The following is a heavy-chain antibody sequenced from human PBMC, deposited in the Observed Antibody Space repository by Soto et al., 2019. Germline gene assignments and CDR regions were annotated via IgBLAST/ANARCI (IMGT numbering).Heavy chain of an antibody. CDR2: IVVGSGNT. D-gene: IGHD4-17*01. Sequence: QMQLLQSGPEVKKPGTSVKVSCKAFGFTFTRSAVQWVRQARGQRPEWIGWIVVGSGNTNYAQKFQERVTITRDMSTSTAYRELSSVKSEDTAVYYCAAFATTGDAFDVWGQGTMVTVSS. CDR3: AAFATTGDAFDV. J-gene: IGHJ3*01. V-gene: IGHV1-58*01. CDR1: GFTFTRSA.